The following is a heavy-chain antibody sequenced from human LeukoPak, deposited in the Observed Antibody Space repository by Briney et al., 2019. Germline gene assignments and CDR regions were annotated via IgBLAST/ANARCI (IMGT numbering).Heavy chain of an antibody. CDR2: ISSDGSNK. CDR3: AKDLAVVVVAADAFDY. J-gene: IGHJ4*02. D-gene: IGHD2-15*01. V-gene: IGHV3-30*18. CDR1: GFTFSSYG. Sequence: PGGSLRLSCAASGFTFSSYGMHWVRQAPGKGLEWMAVISSDGSNKYYADSVKGRFTISRDNSKNTLYLQMNSLRAEDTAVYYCAKDLAVVVVAADAFDYWGQGTLVTVSS.